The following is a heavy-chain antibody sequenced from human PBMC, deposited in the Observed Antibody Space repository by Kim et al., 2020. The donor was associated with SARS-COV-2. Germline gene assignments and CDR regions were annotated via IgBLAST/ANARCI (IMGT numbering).Heavy chain of an antibody. J-gene: IGHJ6*02. CDR1: GFTFSSYA. Sequence: GGSLRLSCAASGFTFSSYAMSWVRQAPGKGLEWVSAISGSDPITHNADSVKGRFTISRDNSKNTLYLQMDRLRAEDTGVNYRAKGIAVYNYGVDVWCQGT. CDR3: AKGIAVYNYGVDV. D-gene: IGHD6-19*01. CDR2: ISGSDPIT. V-gene: IGHV3-23*01.